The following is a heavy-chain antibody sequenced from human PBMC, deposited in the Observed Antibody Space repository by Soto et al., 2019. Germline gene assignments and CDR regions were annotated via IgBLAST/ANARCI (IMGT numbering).Heavy chain of an antibody. Sequence: QVQLVQSGAEVKKPGASVKVSCKASGYTFTSYGISWVRQAPGQGLEWMGGISDYNGNTNYAQKHQGRVTMTTDTSTSTAYMELRSLRSDDTAVYYCARDSIAAAGMTTNFDYWGQGTLVTVSS. CDR3: ARDSIAAAGMTTNFDY. CDR1: GYTFTSYG. D-gene: IGHD6-13*01. V-gene: IGHV1-18*04. CDR2: ISDYNGNT. J-gene: IGHJ4*02.